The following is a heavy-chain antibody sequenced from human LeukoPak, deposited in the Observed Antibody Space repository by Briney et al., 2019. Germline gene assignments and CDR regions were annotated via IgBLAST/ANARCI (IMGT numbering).Heavy chain of an antibody. J-gene: IGHJ4*02. CDR2: IYYSGNT. Sequence: SETLSLTCSVSSGSISSYYWSWIRQPPGKGLEWIGYIYYSGNTNYNPSLKSRVTISVDTSKNNFSLKLSSVTAADTAVHFCARAGSYDYLWGSYRLGYFDYWGQGTLVTVSS. CDR3: ARAGSYDYLWGSYRLGYFDY. CDR1: SGSISSYY. D-gene: IGHD3-16*02. V-gene: IGHV4-59*01.